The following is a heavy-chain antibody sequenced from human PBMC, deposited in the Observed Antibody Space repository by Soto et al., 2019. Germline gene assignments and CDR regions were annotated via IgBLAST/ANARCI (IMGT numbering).Heavy chain of an antibody. CDR2: IYHSGTF. Sequence: SETLSLTCAPSGGSISGAGYSWSWIRQPQGEGLEWIGYIYHSGTFLKHPYIKTRLNMSLDRSNNQFSLKPSSVTAADTAVYYCAREAYDSSGYKNWFDPWGQGTLVTVSS. V-gene: IGHV4-30-2*01. D-gene: IGHD3-22*01. CDR3: AREAYDSSGYKNWFDP. J-gene: IGHJ5*02. CDR1: GGSISGAGYS.